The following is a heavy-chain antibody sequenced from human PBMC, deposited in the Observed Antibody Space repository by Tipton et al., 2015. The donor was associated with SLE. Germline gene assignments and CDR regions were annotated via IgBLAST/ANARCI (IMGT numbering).Heavy chain of an antibody. V-gene: IGHV3-74*01. J-gene: IGHJ4*02. CDR1: GFTFSSYA. Sequence: SLRLSCVASGFTFSSYAMHWVRQAPGKGLVWVSRIDPVGRSPVYAESVKGRFTISRDNAKNSLYLQMNSLRVEDTAVYYCAREGVSSPDYWGQGTLVIVSS. CDR3: AREGVSSPDY. CDR2: IDPVGRSP. D-gene: IGHD6-13*01.